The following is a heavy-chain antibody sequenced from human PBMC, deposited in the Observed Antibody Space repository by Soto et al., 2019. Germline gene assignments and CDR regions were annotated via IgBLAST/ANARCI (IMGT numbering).Heavy chain of an antibody. CDR2: INAANGDT. D-gene: IGHD6-13*01. CDR1: GYTFTSYG. Sequence: ASVKVSCKASGYTFTSYGIHWVRPAPGQRLEWMGWINAANGDTKYSPKFQGRVTITRDTSASTDYLELSSLRAEDTAVYYCVRRHVSATGIDWFDPWGQGXLVTVSS. J-gene: IGHJ5*02. V-gene: IGHV1-3*01. CDR3: VRRHVSATGIDWFDP.